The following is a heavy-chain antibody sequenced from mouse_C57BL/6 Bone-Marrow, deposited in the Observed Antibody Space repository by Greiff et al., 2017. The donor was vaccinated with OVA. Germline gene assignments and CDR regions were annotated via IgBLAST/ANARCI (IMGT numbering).Heavy chain of an antibody. D-gene: IGHD2-12*01. CDR2: ISDGGSYT. J-gene: IGHJ2*01. CDR1: GFTFSSYA. V-gene: IGHV5-4*03. Sequence: EVKLMESGGGLVKPGGSLKLSCAASGFTFSSYAMSWVRQTPEKRLEWVATISDGGSYTYYPDNVKGRFTISRDNAKNNLYLQMSHLKSEDTAMYYCARFPYDFDDWGQGTTLTVSS. CDR3: ARFPYDFDD.